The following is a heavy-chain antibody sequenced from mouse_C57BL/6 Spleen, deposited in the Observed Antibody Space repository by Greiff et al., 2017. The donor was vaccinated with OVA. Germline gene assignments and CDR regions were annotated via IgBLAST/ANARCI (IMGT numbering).Heavy chain of an antibody. V-gene: IGHV1-72*01. Sequence: VQLQQPGAELVKPGASVKLSCKASGYTFTSYWMHWVKQRPGRGLEWIGRIAPNSGGTKYNEKFKSKATLTVDKPSNTAYMQLSSLTSEDSAVYYCARGGPYYYGSSYGYFDVWGTGTTVTVSS. CDR1: GYTFTSYW. J-gene: IGHJ1*03. CDR2: IAPNSGGT. CDR3: ARGGPYYYGSSYGYFDV. D-gene: IGHD1-1*01.